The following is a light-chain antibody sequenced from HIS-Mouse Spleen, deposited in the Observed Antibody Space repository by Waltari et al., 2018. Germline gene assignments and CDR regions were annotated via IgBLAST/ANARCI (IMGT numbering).Light chain of an antibody. CDR1: PSVLYSSNNKNY. J-gene: IGKJ1*01. CDR3: QQYYSTPWT. CDR2: WAS. Sequence: DIVMTQSPDSLAVSLGERDTINCKSSPSVLYSSNNKNYLAWYQQKPGQPPTLLIYWASTRESGVPDRFSGSGSGTDFTLTISSLQAEDVAVYYCQQYYSTPWTFGQGTKVEIK. V-gene: IGKV4-1*01.